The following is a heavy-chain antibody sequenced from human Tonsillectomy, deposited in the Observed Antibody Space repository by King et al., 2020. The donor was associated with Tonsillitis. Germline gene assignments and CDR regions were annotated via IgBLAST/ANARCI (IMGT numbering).Heavy chain of an antibody. CDR1: GFTFDDYA. V-gene: IGHV3-9*01. Sequence: VQLVESGGGLVQPGRSLRLSCAASGFTFDDYAMHWVRQAPGKDLEWVSGISWNSGSIGYADSVKGRFTISRDNAKNSLYLQMNSLRAEDTALYYCAKDRAAAVYYGMDVWGQGTTVTVSS. CDR3: AKDRAAAVYYGMDV. CDR2: ISWNSGSI. J-gene: IGHJ6*02. D-gene: IGHD6-13*01.